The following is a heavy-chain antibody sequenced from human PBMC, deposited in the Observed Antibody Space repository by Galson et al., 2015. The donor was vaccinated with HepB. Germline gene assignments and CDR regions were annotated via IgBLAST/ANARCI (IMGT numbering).Heavy chain of an antibody. CDR3: AKEAYSSSWYGPHWFDP. CDR2: ISGSGGST. J-gene: IGHJ5*02. Sequence: SLRLSCAASGFTFSSYAMSWVRQAPGKGLERVSAISGSGGSTYYADSVKGRFTISRDNSKNTLYLQMNSLRAEDTAVYYCAKEAYSSSWYGPHWFDPWGQGTLVTVSS. CDR1: GFTFSSYA. D-gene: IGHD6-13*01. V-gene: IGHV3-23*01.